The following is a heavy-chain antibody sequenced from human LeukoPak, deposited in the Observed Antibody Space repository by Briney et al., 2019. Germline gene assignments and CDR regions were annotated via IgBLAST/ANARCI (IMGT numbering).Heavy chain of an antibody. D-gene: IGHD5-24*01. V-gene: IGHV4-39*02. CDR3: ARVRDGYNRNWAY. J-gene: IGHJ4*02. CDR1: GGSISSSIYY. CDR2: IYYNVAT. Sequence: SETLSLTCTVSGGSISSSIYYWGWFRQPPGKGLEWIGSIYYNVATYYNSSLKSRVTISVDTSKNHLPLKLSSVTAADTAVYYCARVRDGYNRNWAYWGQGTLVTVSS.